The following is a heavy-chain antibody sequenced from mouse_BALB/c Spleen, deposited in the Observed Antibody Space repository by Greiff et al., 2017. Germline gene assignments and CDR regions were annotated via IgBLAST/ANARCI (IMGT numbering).Heavy chain of an antibody. CDR2: IYPGDGDT. CDR3: ARVRFHYAMDY. J-gene: IGHJ4*01. CDR1: GYAFSSYW. Sequence: VQLQQSGAELVRPGSSVKISCKASGYAFSSYWMNWVKQRPGQGLEWIGQIYPGDGDTNYNGKFKGKATLTADKSSSTAYMQLSSLTSEDSAVYFCARVRFHYAMDYWGQGTSVTVSS. V-gene: IGHV1-80*01.